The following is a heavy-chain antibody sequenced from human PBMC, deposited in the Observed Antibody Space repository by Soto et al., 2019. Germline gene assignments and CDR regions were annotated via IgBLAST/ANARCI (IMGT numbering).Heavy chain of an antibody. J-gene: IGHJ6*03. CDR1: GGSFSGYY. CDR3: VRGGAGTTFFQFYYYMDV. V-gene: IGHV4-34*01. D-gene: IGHD1-7*01. CDR2: INHSGST. Sequence: PSETLSLTCAVYGGSFSGYYWSWIRQPPGKGLEWIGEINHSGSTNYNPSLKSRVTISVDTSKNQFSLKLSSVTAADTAVYYCVRGGAGTTFFQFYYYMDVWGKGTTVTVSS.